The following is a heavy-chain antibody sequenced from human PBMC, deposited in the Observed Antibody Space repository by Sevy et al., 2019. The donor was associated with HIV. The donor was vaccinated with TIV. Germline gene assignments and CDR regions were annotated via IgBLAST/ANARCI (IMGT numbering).Heavy chain of an antibody. J-gene: IGHJ3*02. V-gene: IGHV1-8*03. CDR3: ARAAAGAYDAFDI. CDR2: LNPSSSNT. CDR1: GYTFSVYD. D-gene: IGHD6-13*01. Sequence: ASVKVSGKASGYTFSVYDINWVRQVTGQGLEWMGWLNPSSSNTGYAENFQGRVTFTMDSSTSTGYMEMSSLRSEDTAVYYCARAAAGAYDAFDIWGQGTLVTVSS.